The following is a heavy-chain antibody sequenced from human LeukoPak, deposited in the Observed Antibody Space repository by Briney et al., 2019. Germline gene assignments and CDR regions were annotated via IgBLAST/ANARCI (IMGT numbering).Heavy chain of an antibody. CDR1: GFTFSSYS. V-gene: IGHV3-21*01. CDR3: ARDLRDIVVVPAGLIL. D-gene: IGHD2-2*01. J-gene: IGHJ4*02. CDR2: ISSSSSYI. Sequence: GGSLRLSCAASGFTFSSYSMNWVRQAPGKGLEWVSSISSSSSYIYYADSVKGRFTISRDNAKNSLYLQMSSLRAEDTAVYYCARDLRDIVVVPAGLILWGQGTLVTVSS.